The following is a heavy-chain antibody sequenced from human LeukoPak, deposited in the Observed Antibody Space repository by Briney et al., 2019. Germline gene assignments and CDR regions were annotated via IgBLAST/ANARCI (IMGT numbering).Heavy chain of an antibody. V-gene: IGHV3-74*01. CDR1: GLAFSAYK. CDR2: ISTDGYTT. D-gene: IGHD2-15*01. CDR3: VVGGSPGY. Sequence: GGSLRLSCAASGLAFSAYKMHWVRQAPRKGLVWVSRISTDGYTTDYADFVQGRFTASRDNTKNTWSLEVNSLRAEDTAVYYCVVGGSPGYWGQGTLVTVSS. J-gene: IGHJ4*02.